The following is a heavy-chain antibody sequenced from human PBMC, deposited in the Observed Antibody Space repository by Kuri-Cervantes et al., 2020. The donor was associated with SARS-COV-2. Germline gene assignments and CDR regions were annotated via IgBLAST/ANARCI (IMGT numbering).Heavy chain of an antibody. J-gene: IGHJ6*02. CDR1: GGTFSSAI. CDR3: ARDRTDYYYGMDV. CDR2: IIPILGIA. V-gene: IGHV1-69*10. Sequence: SVKVSCKASGGTFSSAIISWVRQAPGQDLEWMGGIIPILGIANYAQKFQGRVTITADKSTSTAYMELSSLRSEDTAVYYCARDRTDYYYGMDVWGQGTTVTVSS.